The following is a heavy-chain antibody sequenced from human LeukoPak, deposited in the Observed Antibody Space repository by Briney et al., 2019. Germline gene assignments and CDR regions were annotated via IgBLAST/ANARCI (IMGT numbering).Heavy chain of an antibody. CDR1: GYTFTIYY. J-gene: IGHJ4*02. CDR2: INPSGGST. Sequence: GASVNVSCTASGYTFTIYYMHWVRQAPGQGLEWMGIINPSGGSTSYAQKFQGRVTMIRDTSTSTVYMELSSLRSEDTAVYYCASRSNSDGNAEDFDYWGQGTLVTVSS. D-gene: IGHD1-14*01. V-gene: IGHV1-46*01. CDR3: ASRSNSDGNAEDFDY.